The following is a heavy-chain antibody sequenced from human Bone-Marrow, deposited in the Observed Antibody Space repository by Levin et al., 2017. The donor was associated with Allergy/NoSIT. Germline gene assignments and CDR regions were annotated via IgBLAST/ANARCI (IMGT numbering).Heavy chain of an antibody. Sequence: LTGGSLRLSCAASGISFSRYSMHWVRQAPGKRPEYVSSISDNGVAYYANSLRARVTISRDTSKNILFLHMGGLTSGDTAVYYCARGRGGSGYDVFDLWGQGTLVSGSS. D-gene: IGHD5-12*01. CDR3: ARGRGGSGYDVFDL. J-gene: IGHJ4*02. CDR2: ISDNGVA. CDR1: GISFSRYS. V-gene: IGHV3-64*01.